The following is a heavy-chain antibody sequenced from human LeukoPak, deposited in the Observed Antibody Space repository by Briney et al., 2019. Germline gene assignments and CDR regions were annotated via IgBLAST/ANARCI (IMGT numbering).Heavy chain of an antibody. D-gene: IGHD1-26*01. Sequence: QPGGSLRLSCAASGFTFSNYAMSWVRQVPGKGLEWVSRINNDGSSTTYADSVKGRFTISRDNSKNTLYLQMNSLRPEDTAVHYCARAFSGSYYEVFDYWGQGTLVTVSS. CDR3: ARAFSGSYYEVFDY. J-gene: IGHJ4*02. CDR1: GFTFSNYA. V-gene: IGHV3-74*01. CDR2: INNDGSST.